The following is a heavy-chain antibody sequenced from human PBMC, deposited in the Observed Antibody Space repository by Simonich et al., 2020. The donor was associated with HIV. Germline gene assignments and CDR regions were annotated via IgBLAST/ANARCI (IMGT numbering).Heavy chain of an antibody. J-gene: IGHJ4*02. D-gene: IGHD2-15*01. Sequence: EVQLVESGGGLVQPGGSLRLSCAASGFTFGSYWMHWVRQAPGKGRWWGVQISCAGYSKNYGTPMKGRFTISRDTAKNTLYLQMNSLRAEDTAVYYCARGSEGWYCTGGSCSDKDLNYWGQGTLVTVSS. CDR2: ISCAGYSK. V-gene: IGHV3-74*01. CDR3: ARGSEGWYCTGGSCSDKDLNY. CDR1: GFTFGSYW.